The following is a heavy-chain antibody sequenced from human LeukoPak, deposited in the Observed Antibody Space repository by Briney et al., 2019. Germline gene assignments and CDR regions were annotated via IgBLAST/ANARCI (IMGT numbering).Heavy chain of an antibody. CDR1: GFTFSSYT. Sequence: GGSLRLSRAASGFTFSSYTMHWVRQAPGKGLEWVTVISSDGSDKYYADSVRGRFSISRDNSKNTLYLQMNSLRVEDTAVYYCTREDGYNYTPSLGYWGQGTLVTVSS. J-gene: IGHJ4*02. CDR2: ISSDGSDK. D-gene: IGHD5-24*01. V-gene: IGHV3-30-3*01. CDR3: TREDGYNYTPSLGY.